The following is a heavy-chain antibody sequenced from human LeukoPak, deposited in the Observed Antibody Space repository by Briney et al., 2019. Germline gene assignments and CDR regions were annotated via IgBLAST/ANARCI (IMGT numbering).Heavy chain of an antibody. CDR3: ARRGYYYGSGMDV. V-gene: IGHV3-48*03. Sequence: GGSLRLSCAASGFTFSSYEMNWVRQAPGKGLEWVSYISSGGSPIYYADSVKGRFTISRDNAKKSLYLQMNSLRAEDMAVYYCARRGYYYGSGMDVWGQGTTVTVSS. CDR1: GFTFSSYE. J-gene: IGHJ6*02. D-gene: IGHD3-10*01. CDR2: ISSGGSPI.